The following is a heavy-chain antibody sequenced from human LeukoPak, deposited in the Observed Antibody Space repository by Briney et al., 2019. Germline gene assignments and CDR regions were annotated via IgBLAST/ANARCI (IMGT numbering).Heavy chain of an antibody. CDR2: MNPNSGNT. CDR1: GYTFTSYD. J-gene: IGHJ6*03. CDR3: ARGLGKAAAGTLDYYYYMDV. V-gene: IGHV1-8*01. Sequence: ASVKVSCKASGYTFTSYDINWVRQATGQGLEWMGWMNPNSGNTGYALKFQGRVTMTRNTSISTAYMELSSLRSEDTAVYYCARGLGKAAAGTLDYYYYMDVWGKGTAVTISS. D-gene: IGHD6-13*01.